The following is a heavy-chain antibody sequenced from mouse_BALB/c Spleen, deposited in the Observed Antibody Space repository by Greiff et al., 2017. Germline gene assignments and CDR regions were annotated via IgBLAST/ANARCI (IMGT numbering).Heavy chain of an antibody. CDR2: INPGSGGT. D-gene: IGHD1-2*01. Sequence: VKLQESGAELVRPGTSVKVSCKASGYAFTNYLIEWVKQRPGQGLEWIGVINPGSGGTNYNEKFKGKATLTADKSSSTAYMQLSSLTSDDSAVYFCERSALLRFAYWGQGTLVTVSA. J-gene: IGHJ3*01. CDR1: GYAFTNYL. V-gene: IGHV1-54*01. CDR3: ERSALLRFAY.